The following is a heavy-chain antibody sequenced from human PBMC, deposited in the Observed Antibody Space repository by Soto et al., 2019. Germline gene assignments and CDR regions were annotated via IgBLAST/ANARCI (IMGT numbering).Heavy chain of an antibody. Sequence: ASVKVSCKASGYTFTSYGISWVRQAPGQGLEWMGWISAYNGNTNYAQKLQGRVTMTTDTSTSTAYMELRSLRSDDTAVYYCARGYCSSTSCYAHSAFDIWGQGTMVTVSS. J-gene: IGHJ3*02. CDR1: GYTFTSYG. CDR3: ARGYCSSTSCYAHSAFDI. D-gene: IGHD2-2*01. CDR2: ISAYNGNT. V-gene: IGHV1-18*01.